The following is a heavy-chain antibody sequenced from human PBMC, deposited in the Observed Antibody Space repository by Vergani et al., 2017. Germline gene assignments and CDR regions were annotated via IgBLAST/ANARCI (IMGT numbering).Heavy chain of an antibody. V-gene: IGHV4-4*07. D-gene: IGHD2/OR15-2a*01. CDR2: IYTSGST. J-gene: IGHJ6*02. Sequence: QVQLQESGPGLVKPSETLSLTCTVSGGSISSYYWSWIRQPAGKGLEWIGRIYTSGSTNYNPSLKSRVTKSVDTSKNQFSLKLSSVTAADTAVYYCARGLIVRFYYYYGMDVWGQGTTVTVSS. CDR1: GGSISSYY. CDR3: ARGLIVRFYYYYGMDV.